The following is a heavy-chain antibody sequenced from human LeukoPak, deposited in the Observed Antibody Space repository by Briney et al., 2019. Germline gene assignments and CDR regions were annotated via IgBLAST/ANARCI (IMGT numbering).Heavy chain of an antibody. Sequence: PSETLSLTCTVSGGSISSGSYYWSWIRQPAGKGLEWIGRIYTSGSTNYNPSLKSRVTISVDRSKNQFSLKLSSVTAADTAVYYCARFSRVLMVYAFDYWGQGTLVAVSS. V-gene: IGHV4-61*02. J-gene: IGHJ4*02. CDR2: IYTSGST. D-gene: IGHD2-8*01. CDR3: ARFSRVLMVYAFDY. CDR1: GGSISSGSYY.